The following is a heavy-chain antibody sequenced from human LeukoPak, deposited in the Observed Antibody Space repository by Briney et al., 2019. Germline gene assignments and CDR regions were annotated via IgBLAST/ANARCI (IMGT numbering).Heavy chain of an antibody. J-gene: IGHJ4*02. CDR1: GGSISSYY. Sequence: SETLSLTCTVSGGSISSYYWSWIRQPPGKGLEWIGEINHSGSTNYNPSLKSRVTISVDTSKNQFSLKLSSVTAADTAVYYCASLAIYYDSSGYTPTSYFDYWGQGTLVTVSS. CDR3: ASLAIYYDSSGYTPTSYFDY. CDR2: INHSGST. D-gene: IGHD3-22*01. V-gene: IGHV4-34*01.